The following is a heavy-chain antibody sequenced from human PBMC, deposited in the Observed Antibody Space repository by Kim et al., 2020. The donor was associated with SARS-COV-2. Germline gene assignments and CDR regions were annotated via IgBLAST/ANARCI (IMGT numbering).Heavy chain of an antibody. CDR3: TTLNYGNYFDS. CDR1: GYSLTELS. CDR2: CDPEEGRI. D-gene: IGHD3-16*01. J-gene: IGHJ5*01. V-gene: IGHV1-24*01. Sequence: ASVKVSCKVSGYSLTELSIHWVRQAPEKGLEWMGGCDPEEGRIINAQKLQGRVTMTEDTSSGTAYMELRSLRSDDTAVYFCTTLNYGNYFDSWGQGTLVTVSS.